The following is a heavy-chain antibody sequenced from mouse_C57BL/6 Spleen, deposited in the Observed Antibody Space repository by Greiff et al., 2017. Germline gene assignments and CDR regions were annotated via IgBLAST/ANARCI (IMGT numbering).Heavy chain of an antibody. CDR1: GFNIKDDY. Sequence: EVQLQQSGAELVRPGASVKLSCTASGFNIKDDYMHWVKQRPEQGLEWIGWIDPGNGDTEYASKFQGKATITADTSSNTAYLQLSSLTSEDTAVXYCTTLYYSGSSYPDYWGQGTTLTVSS. V-gene: IGHV14-4*01. CDR3: TTLYYSGSSYPDY. CDR2: IDPGNGDT. J-gene: IGHJ2*01. D-gene: IGHD1-1*01.